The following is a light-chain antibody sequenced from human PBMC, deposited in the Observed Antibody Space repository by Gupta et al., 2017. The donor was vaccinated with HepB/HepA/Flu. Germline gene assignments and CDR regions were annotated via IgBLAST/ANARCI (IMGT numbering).Light chain of an antibody. V-gene: IGLV2-14*03. Sequence: QSALTQPASVSRSPGQSITISCTGTSSDVGGYNYVSWYQQHPGKAPKRIIYDVINRPSGVSDRCSGSKSGNTASLTISGLQAEDEADYYCSSYTRSSTWVFGGGTKLTVL. J-gene: IGLJ2*01. CDR3: SSYTRSSTWV. CDR2: DVI. CDR1: SSDVGGYNY.